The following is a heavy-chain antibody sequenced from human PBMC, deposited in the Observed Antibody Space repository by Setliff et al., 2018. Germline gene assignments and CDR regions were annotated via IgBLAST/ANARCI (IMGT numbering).Heavy chain of an antibody. V-gene: IGHV4-30-4*08. Sequence: SETLSLTCTVSGDSISSGDYFWSWIRQPPGKRLEWIAYIYHSGSAYYNPSLKSRVTMSVDTSKNQFSLHLTSVAAADTAVYYCAREVGTSTSSDAFDVWGQGMMVTVSS. CDR3: AREVGTSTSSDAFDV. CDR1: GDSISSGDYF. J-gene: IGHJ3*01. D-gene: IGHD1-26*01. CDR2: IYHSGSA.